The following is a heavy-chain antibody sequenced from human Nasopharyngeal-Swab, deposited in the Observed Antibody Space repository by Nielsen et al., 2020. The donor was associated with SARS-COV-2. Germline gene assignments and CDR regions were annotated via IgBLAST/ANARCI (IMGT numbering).Heavy chain of an antibody. J-gene: IGHJ4*02. CDR3: TREGVTLDY. V-gene: IGHV3-7*01. CDR2: IKQDGSEK. D-gene: IGHD3-10*01. CDR1: GFTFSSYW. Sequence: GESLKISCAASGFTFSSYWMSWVRQAPGKGLEWVANIKQDGSEKYYVDSVRGRFTISRDNAKNSLYLQMSSLRAEDTAVYYCTREGVTLDYWGQGALVTVSS.